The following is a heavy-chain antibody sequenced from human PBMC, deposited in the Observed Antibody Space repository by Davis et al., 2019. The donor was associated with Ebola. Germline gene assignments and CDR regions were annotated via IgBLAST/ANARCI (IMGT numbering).Heavy chain of an antibody. V-gene: IGHV1-8*02. Sequence: AASVKVSCKASGYTFTSYYMHWVRQAPGQGLEWMGWMNPNSGNTGYAQKFQGRVTMTRNTSISTAYMELSSLRSEDTAVYYCARALGYSGSYYGYWGQGTLVTVSS. J-gene: IGHJ4*02. CDR1: GYTFTSYY. CDR3: ARALGYSGSYYGY. D-gene: IGHD1-26*01. CDR2: MNPNSGNT.